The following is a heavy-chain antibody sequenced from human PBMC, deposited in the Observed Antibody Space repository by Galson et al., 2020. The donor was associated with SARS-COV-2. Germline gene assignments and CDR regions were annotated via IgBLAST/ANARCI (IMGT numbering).Heavy chain of an antibody. D-gene: IGHD2-15*01. V-gene: IGHV3-20*04. CDR2: FFWNARSP. CDR3: ARDCSAGNCYYGFDV. Sequence: GGSLRLSCTASGFTFDDYGTSWVSQAPGKGLEWVACFFWNARSPGYSDSVKGRFTSSRDNAKKSLYLELNNLRAGDTALYYCARDCSAGNCYYGFDVWGQGTMVTVSS. CDR1: GFTFDDYG. J-gene: IGHJ3*01.